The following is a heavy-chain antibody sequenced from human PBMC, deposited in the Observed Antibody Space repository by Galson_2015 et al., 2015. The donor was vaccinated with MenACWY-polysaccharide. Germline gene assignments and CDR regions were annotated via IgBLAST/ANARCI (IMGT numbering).Heavy chain of an antibody. V-gene: IGHV1-3*01. Sequence: SVKVSCKASGYPFTDYAMHWVRQAPGQGLEWMGWINAANGYTKYLETFQGRVTITMDTSATTVYMELSSVRSEDTAVYYCANSPSTSWRRYYWGQGTLIIVSS. CDR3: ANSPSTSWRRYY. D-gene: IGHD5/OR15-5a*01. J-gene: IGHJ4*02. CDR1: GYPFTDYA. CDR2: INAANGYT.